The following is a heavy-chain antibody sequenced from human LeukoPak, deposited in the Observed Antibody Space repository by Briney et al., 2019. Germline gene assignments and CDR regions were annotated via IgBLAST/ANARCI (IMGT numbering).Heavy chain of an antibody. CDR3: VRDPSSAIPLDY. CDR1: GFTFDDYT. V-gene: IGHV3-74*01. Sequence: GGSLRLSCAASGFTFDDYTMHWVRQAPGRGLFWVSSINPHGSQTFYADSVKGRFTISRDNAKNTFDLQMNSLRADDSAVYYCVRDPSSAIPLDYWGQGTLVTVSS. J-gene: IGHJ4*02. CDR2: INPHGSQT.